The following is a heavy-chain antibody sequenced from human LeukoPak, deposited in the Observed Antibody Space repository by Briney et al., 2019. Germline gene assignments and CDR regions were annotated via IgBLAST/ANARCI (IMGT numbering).Heavy chain of an antibody. D-gene: IGHD2-21*02. CDR1: GYSFTSYW. CDR3: ARLDCGGDCDRYYFDY. CDR2: IYLGDSDT. V-gene: IGHV5-51*01. Sequence: GESLKISCKGSGYSFTSYWIGWVRQMPGKGLEWMGIIYLGDSDTRYSPSFQGQVTISADKSISTAYLQWSSLKASDTAMYYCARLDCGGDCDRYYFDYWGQGTLVTVSS. J-gene: IGHJ4*02.